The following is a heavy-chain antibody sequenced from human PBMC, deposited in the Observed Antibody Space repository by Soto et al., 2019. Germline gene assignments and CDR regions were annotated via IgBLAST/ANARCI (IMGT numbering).Heavy chain of an antibody. CDR1: GFTFSGSS. Sequence: EVQLVESGGGLVQPGGFLKLSCAASGFTFSGSSMHWVRQASGRGLEWVGRMRRKANSYAAAYAASVKGRFTISRDDSKNTAYLQMNRLKTEDTAVYYCARLTVDSGYDLDNWGQGTLVPVSS. CDR2: MRRKANSYAA. J-gene: IGHJ4*02. V-gene: IGHV3-73*01. CDR3: ARLTVDSGYDLDN. D-gene: IGHD5-12*01.